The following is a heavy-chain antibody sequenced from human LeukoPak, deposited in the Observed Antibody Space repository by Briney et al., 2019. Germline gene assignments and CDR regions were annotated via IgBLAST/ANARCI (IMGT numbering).Heavy chain of an antibody. D-gene: IGHD2/OR15-2a*01. CDR2: ISNNGGRT. CDR3: PRDEDTSALSEY. CDR1: GFSFSSNT. J-gene: IGHJ4*02. V-gene: IGHV3-23*01. Sequence: GGSLRLSCAGSGFSFSSNTMSWVRQAPGRGLEWVSAISNNGGRTDYADSVKGRFTISRDNSKSTLYLHMDSLRAEDTAVYYCPRDEDTSALSEYWGQGALVTVSS.